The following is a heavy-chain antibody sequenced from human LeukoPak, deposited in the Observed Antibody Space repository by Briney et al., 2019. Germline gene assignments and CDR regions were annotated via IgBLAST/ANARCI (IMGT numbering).Heavy chain of an antibody. CDR2: ISYSGNI. CDR3: ARHRGGRVVITATGRYKWFDP. D-gene: IGHD1/OR15-1a*01. Sequence: WETLSLTCTVSGGSISSYYWSWIRQPPGKGLEWIGYISYSGNIKYNPSLKSRVTMSVDTSKNQFSLKMSSVTAADTAVYYCARHRGGRVVITATGRYKWFDPWGQGILVTVSS. V-gene: IGHV4-59*08. J-gene: IGHJ5*02. CDR1: GGSISSYY.